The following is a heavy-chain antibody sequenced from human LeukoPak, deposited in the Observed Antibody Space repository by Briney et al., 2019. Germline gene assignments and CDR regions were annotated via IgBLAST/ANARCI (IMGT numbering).Heavy chain of an antibody. V-gene: IGHV3-30*18. CDR1: GFTFSSYG. Sequence: PGRSLRLSCAASGFTFSSYGMHWVRQAPGKGLEGVAVISYDGSNKYYADSVKGRFTISRDNSKNTLYLQMNSLRAEDTAVYYCAKDTEDFDYWGQGTLVTVSS. CDR3: AKDTEDFDY. CDR2: ISYDGSNK. J-gene: IGHJ4*02.